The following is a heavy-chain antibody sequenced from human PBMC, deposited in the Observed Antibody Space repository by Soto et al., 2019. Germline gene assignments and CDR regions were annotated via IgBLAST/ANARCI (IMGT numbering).Heavy chain of an antibody. Sequence: SETLSLTCTVSGGSISSSSYYWGWIRQPPGKGLEWIGSIYYSGSTYYNPSLKSRVTISVDTSKNQFSLKLSSVTAADTAVCYCARDSHVDADGKNWFDTWGQGTLVTVSS. J-gene: IGHJ5*02. D-gene: IGHD6-13*01. V-gene: IGHV4-39*01. CDR1: GGSISSSSYY. CDR3: ARDSHVDADGKNWFDT. CDR2: IYYSGST.